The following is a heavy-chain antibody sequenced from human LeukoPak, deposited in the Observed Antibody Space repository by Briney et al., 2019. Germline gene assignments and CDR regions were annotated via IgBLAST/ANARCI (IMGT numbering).Heavy chain of an antibody. CDR3: ARAVGSGSFQTYYYYMDV. CDR1: GGSISSYY. CDR2: FYTSGST. D-gene: IGHD3-10*01. J-gene: IGHJ6*03. V-gene: IGHV4-4*07. Sequence: PSETLSLTCTVSGGSISSYYWSWIRQPAGKGLEWIGRFYTSGSTNYNPSLKSRVTMSVDTSKNQFSLKLSSVTAADTAVYYCARAVGSGSFQTYYYYMDVWGKGTTVTISS.